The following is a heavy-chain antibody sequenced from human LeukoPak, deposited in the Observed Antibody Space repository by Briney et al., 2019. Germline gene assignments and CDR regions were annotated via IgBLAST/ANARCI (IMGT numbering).Heavy chain of an antibody. J-gene: IGHJ4*02. Sequence: GGSLRLSCAASGFTFSSFVMRWVRQAPGEGLVWLSSVSVSGGSTYYADSVKGRFTISRDNSKNTLFLQMNSLRAEDTAVYFCARGSSSSAGFTDYWGLGTLVTVSS. V-gene: IGHV3-23*01. D-gene: IGHD6-6*01. CDR3: ARGSSSSAGFTDY. CDR1: GFTFSSFV. CDR2: VSVSGGST.